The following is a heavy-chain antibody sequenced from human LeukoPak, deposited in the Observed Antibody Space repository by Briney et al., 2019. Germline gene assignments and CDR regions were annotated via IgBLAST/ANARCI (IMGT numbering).Heavy chain of an antibody. J-gene: IGHJ4*02. CDR1: GGSISSYY. CDR3: ANYDSSGSIDY. D-gene: IGHD3-22*01. V-gene: IGHV4-59*08. CDR2: IYYSGST. Sequence: SETLSLTCTVSGGSISSYYWSWIRQPPGKGLGWIGYIYYSGSTNYNPSLKSRVTISVDTSKNQFSLKLSSVTAADTAVYYCANYDSSGSIDYWGQGTLVTVSS.